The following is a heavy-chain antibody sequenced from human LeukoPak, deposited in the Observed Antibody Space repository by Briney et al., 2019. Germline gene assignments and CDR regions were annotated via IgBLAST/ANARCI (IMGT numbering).Heavy chain of an antibody. J-gene: IGHJ4*02. V-gene: IGHV3-23*01. CDR1: GFTFSTYV. CDR2: IGASDGTT. Sequence: GGSLRLSCAASGFTFSTYVMNWVRQAPGKGLEWVSAIGASDGTTFYADSERGRFAISRDDSKNTLFLDMHSLRAEDTALYYCTKRVDGSGTYYIDYWGQGTLVTVSS. CDR3: TKRVDGSGTYYIDY. D-gene: IGHD3-10*01.